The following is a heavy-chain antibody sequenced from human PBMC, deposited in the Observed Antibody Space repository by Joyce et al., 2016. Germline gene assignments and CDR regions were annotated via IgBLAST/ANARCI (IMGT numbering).Heavy chain of an antibody. CDR2: VKTKTDGETT. CDR3: TTAGTT. CDR1: GFSFNNAW. V-gene: IGHV3-15*07. Sequence: EALLVASGGGLVEPGGSLGLSCAASGFSFNNAWMIWVRQAPGKGLEWVGRVKTKTDGETTDYAAPVKGRFTISRDDSKNTLYLQMNSLKIEDTAVYYCTTAGTTWGQGTLVTVSS. J-gene: IGHJ5*02.